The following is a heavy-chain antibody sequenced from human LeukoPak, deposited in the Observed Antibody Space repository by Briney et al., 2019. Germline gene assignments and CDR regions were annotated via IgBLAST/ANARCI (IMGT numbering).Heavy chain of an antibody. CDR1: GFTSSSYA. J-gene: IGHJ6*04. D-gene: IGHD6-19*01. CDR3: ARDIQSPGWPPYYYYGMDV. CDR2: ISYDGSNK. Sequence: GRSLRLSCAASGFTSSSYAMHWVRQAPGKGLEWVAVISYDGSNKYYADSAKGRFTISRDNSKNTLYLQMNSLRAEDTAVYYCARDIQSPGWPPYYYYGMDVWGKGTTVTVSS. V-gene: IGHV3-30*04.